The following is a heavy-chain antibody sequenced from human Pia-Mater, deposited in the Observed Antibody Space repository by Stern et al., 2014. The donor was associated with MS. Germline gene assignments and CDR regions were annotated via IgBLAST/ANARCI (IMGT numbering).Heavy chain of an antibody. V-gene: IGHV1-8*02. Sequence: VQLVQSGAEVKKPGASLKVSCKASGYTFTDFDIHWVRQATGQGLEWMGWMNPSTGNTGYAQKFQGRVAMTRNTSISTAYMELTSLRSEDTAVYYCTRVYPWERNWFDPWGQGTQVTVSS. J-gene: IGHJ5*02. CDR1: GYTFTDFD. CDR2: MNPSTGNT. D-gene: IGHD1-26*01. CDR3: TRVYPWERNWFDP.